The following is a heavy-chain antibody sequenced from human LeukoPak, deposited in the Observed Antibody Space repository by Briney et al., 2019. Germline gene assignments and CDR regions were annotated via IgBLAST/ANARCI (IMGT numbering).Heavy chain of an antibody. CDR1: GFTFSSYA. J-gene: IGHJ4*02. Sequence: GRSLRLSCAASGFTFSSYAMHWVRQAPGKGLEWVSAINARGFITYYADSVKGRFTISRDNAKNSLYLQMNSLRAEDTAVYYCARSRIDSSSSFDYWGQGTLVTVSS. CDR3: ARSRIDSSSSFDY. D-gene: IGHD6-6*01. CDR2: INARGFIT. V-gene: IGHV3-21*01.